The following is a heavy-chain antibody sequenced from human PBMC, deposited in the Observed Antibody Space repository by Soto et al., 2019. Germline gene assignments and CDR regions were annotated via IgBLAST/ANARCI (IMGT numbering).Heavy chain of an antibody. V-gene: IGHV4-4*07. J-gene: IGHJ6*02. CDR2: VYSSGAT. CDR3: TKGPNWNYYYYGVDV. Sequence: PSETLSLTCTVSGDSVSNYYWRWSRQPAGRGLEWIGRVYSSGATNYNPSLNGRVTMSVDTSRNQFSLRLSSVTAADTAIYYCTKGPNWNYYYYGVDVWGQGTAVTVSS. CDR1: GDSVSNYY. D-gene: IGHD1-20*01.